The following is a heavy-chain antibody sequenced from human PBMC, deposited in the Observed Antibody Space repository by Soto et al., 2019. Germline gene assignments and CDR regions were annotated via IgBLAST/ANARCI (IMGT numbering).Heavy chain of an antibody. Sequence: EVKLVESGGGLVQPGGSLRLSCAASGFTFSSYWMSWVRQAPGKGLEWVANIKQDGSEKYYVDYVKGRFTISRDNAKNSLYLKMNSLRAEDTAVYYCASERDTDMVTRFDYWGQGTLVTVSS. CDR3: ASERDTDMVTRFDY. V-gene: IGHV3-7*04. J-gene: IGHJ4*02. CDR2: IKQDGSEK. CDR1: GFTFSSYW. D-gene: IGHD5-18*01.